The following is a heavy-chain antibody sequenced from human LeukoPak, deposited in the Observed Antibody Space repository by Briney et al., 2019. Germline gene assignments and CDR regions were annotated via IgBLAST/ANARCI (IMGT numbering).Heavy chain of an antibody. CDR2: IYYSGNT. J-gene: IGHJ4*02. CDR1: GVSLSNYY. CDR3: ARGRSYYDSTGYGY. Sequence: SETLSLTCTVSGVSLSNYYWIWLRQPPGKGLEWLGHIYYSGNTNYNPSLKSRVTISVDTSRNQFSLKLSSVTAADTAVYYCARGRSYYDSTGYGYWGQGTLVTVSS. V-gene: IGHV4-59*01. D-gene: IGHD3-22*01.